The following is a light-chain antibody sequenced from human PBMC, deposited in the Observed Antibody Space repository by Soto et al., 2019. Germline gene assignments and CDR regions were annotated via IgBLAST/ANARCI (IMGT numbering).Light chain of an antibody. CDR3: QPNENYWT. J-gene: IGKJ1*01. CDR2: DAS. CDR1: QSISSG. V-gene: IGKV1-5*01. Sequence: QSPATVSAIVGDRVTITCRASQSISSGLAWYQQPPGNDPNLLIYDASNLEGGVPSRFSGSGSGTEFPLTISNLQPDDFATYYCQPNENYWTFG.